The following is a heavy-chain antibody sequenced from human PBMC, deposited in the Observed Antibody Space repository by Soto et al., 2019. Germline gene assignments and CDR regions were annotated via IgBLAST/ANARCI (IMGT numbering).Heavy chain of an antibody. V-gene: IGHV4-59*01. Sequence: SETLSLTCSVSGDSISSSFWSWIRQPPGKELEWIGYISYSGSTTYNPSLKSRITLSVDTSKNQFSLRVASVTAADTAVYYCARGHRAMEYYYYYGMDVWGQGTTVTVSS. CDR3: ARGHRAMEYYYYYGMDV. CDR1: GDSISSSF. CDR2: ISYSGST. D-gene: IGHD5-18*01. J-gene: IGHJ6*02.